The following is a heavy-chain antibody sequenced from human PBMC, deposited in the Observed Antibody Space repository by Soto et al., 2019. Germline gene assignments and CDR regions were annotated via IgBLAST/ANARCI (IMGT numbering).Heavy chain of an antibody. CDR2: IKNDGTGT. CDR3: AREGGRLNWYDP. CDR1: GFTFSDSW. V-gene: IGHV3-74*03. D-gene: IGHD1-26*01. Sequence: PEGSLRLSFAPSGFTFSDSWMHWLRQAPGKGMDWVSRIKNDGTGTLYADSVKGRLSISRDNAKNTLYLQMNNLSVEDTAVYYCAREGGRLNWYDPWGQGT. J-gene: IGHJ5*02.